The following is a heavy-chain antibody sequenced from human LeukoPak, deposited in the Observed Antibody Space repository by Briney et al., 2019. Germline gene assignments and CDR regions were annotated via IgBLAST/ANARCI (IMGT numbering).Heavy chain of an antibody. CDR2: IRYDGSNK. CDR1: GFTFSSYG. V-gene: IGHV3-30*02. J-gene: IGHJ4*02. D-gene: IGHD3-10*01. Sequence: GGSLRLSCAASGFTFSSYGMHWVRQAPGKGLEWVAFIRYDGSNKYYADSVKGRFTISRDNSKNTLYLQMNSLRAEDTAVYYCAKVQTTYGSGSYYSFDYWGQGTLVTVSS. CDR3: AKVQTTYGSGSYYSFDY.